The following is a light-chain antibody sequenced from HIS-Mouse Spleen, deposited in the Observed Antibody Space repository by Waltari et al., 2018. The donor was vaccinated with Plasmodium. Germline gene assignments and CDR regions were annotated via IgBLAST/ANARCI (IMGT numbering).Light chain of an antibody. CDR1: SRDVGSYNL. CDR2: EDR. Sequence: QSALPQPPPVSGSPGQSITISCTGTSRDVGSYNLFSWYQQHPGRASKLMFYEDRKRGSVVSSRVYVSKACHRAFLTMSGLRAEEEADYYSCSYAGSSTFVFGGGTKLTVL. J-gene: IGLJ3*02. V-gene: IGLV2-23*02. CDR3: CSYAGSSTFV.